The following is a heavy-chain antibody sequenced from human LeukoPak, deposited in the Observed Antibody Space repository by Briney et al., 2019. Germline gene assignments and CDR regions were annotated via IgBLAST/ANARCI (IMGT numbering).Heavy chain of an antibody. D-gene: IGHD3-3*01. V-gene: IGHV4-59*08. CDR1: GGSISSYY. CDR3: ARGYYDFWSGDYYGMDV. CDR2: IYYSGST. J-gene: IGHJ6*02. Sequence: SETLSLTCTVSGGSISSYYWSWIRQPPGKGLEWIGYIYYSGSTNYNPSLKSRVTISVDTSKNQFSLKLSSVAAADTAVYYCARGYYDFWSGDYYGMDVWGQGTTVTVSS.